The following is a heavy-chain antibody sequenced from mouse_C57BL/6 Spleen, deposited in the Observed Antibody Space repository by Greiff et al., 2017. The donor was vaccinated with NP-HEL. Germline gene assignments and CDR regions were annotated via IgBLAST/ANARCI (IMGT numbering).Heavy chain of an antibody. CDR1: GFSLTSYG. V-gene: IGHV2-2*01. D-gene: IGHD2-4*01. Sequence: VQLQQSGPGLVQPSQSLSITCTVSGFSLTSYGVHWVRQSPGKGLEWLGVIWSGGSTDYNAAFISRLSISKDNSKSQVFFKMNSLQAGDTAIYYCARIYYEYDRDAMDYWGQGTSVTVSS. J-gene: IGHJ4*01. CDR2: IWSGGST. CDR3: ARIYYEYDRDAMDY.